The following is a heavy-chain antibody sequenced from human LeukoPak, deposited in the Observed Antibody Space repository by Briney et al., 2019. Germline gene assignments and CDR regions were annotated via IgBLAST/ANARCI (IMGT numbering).Heavy chain of an antibody. D-gene: IGHD6-19*01. J-gene: IGHJ6*03. Sequence: ASVKVSCKASGYTFTSYGIIWVRQAPGQGLEWMGGFDPEDGETIYAQKFQGRVTMTRDTSISTAYMELSRLRSDDTAVYYCARDSADSSGWYRSYYYYMDVWGKGTTVTVSS. V-gene: IGHV1-18*01. CDR2: FDPEDGET. CDR3: ARDSADSSGWYRSYYYYMDV. CDR1: GYTFTSYG.